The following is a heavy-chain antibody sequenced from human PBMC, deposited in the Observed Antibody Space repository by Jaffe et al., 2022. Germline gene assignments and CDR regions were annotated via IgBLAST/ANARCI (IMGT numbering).Heavy chain of an antibody. V-gene: IGHV1-8*01. CDR2: MNPNSGNT. Sequence: QVQLVQSGAEVKKPGASVKVSCKASGYTFTSYDINWVRQATGQGLEWMGWMNPNSGNTGYAQKFQGRVTMTRNTSISTAYMELSSLRSEDTAVYYCARGDSSSWYRHVYYYYMDVWGKGTTVTVSS. D-gene: IGHD6-13*01. CDR3: ARGDSSSWYRHVYYYYMDV. CDR1: GYTFTSYD. J-gene: IGHJ6*03.